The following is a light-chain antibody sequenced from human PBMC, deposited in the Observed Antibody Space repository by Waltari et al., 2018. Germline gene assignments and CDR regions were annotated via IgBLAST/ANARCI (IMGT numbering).Light chain of an antibody. CDR3: QTWGTGIHV. Sequence: QLVVTQSPSASASLGASVNLTCTLSSGHADYVIAWHQQQPEKGPRDLMKVYSNGAHRKGDGIPERFSGSSSGAERYLTISSLQSEDEADYHCQTWGTGIHVFGGGTKLTVL. CDR2: VYSNGAH. J-gene: IGLJ3*02. V-gene: IGLV4-69*01. CDR1: SGHADYV.